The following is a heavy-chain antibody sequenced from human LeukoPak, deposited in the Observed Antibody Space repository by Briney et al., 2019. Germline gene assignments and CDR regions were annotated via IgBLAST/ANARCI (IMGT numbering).Heavy chain of an antibody. CDR3: ARGISGYYYLPYFDY. CDR1: GGSISSYY. Sequence: SETLSLTCTVSGGSISSYYWSWIRQPPGKGLEGIGYIYYSGSINYNPSLKSRVTISVDTSKNQLSLKLSSVTAADTAVYYCARGISGYYYLPYFDYWGQGTLVTVSS. CDR2: IYYSGSI. J-gene: IGHJ4*02. V-gene: IGHV4-59*08. D-gene: IGHD3-22*01.